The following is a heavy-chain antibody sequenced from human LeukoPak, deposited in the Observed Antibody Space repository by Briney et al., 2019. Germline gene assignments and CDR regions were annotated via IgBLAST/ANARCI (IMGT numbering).Heavy chain of an antibody. V-gene: IGHV5-51*01. CDR3: AREGATYYYDSSGYGFDP. D-gene: IGHD3-22*01. J-gene: IGHJ5*02. CDR1: GYSFTSYW. CDR2: IYPGDSDT. Sequence: GESLKISCKSSGYSFTSYWIGWVRQMPGKGLEWMGIIYPGDSDTRYSPSFQGQVTISADKSISTAYLQWSSLKASDTAMYYCAREGATYYYDSSGYGFDPWGQGTLVTVSS.